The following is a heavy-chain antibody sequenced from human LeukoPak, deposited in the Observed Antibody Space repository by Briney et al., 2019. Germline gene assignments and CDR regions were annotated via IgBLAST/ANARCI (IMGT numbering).Heavy chain of an antibody. CDR1: GGSFSGYY. V-gene: IGHV4-34*01. CDR3: ARHPAYDYVWGSYRYGLDY. D-gene: IGHD3-16*02. CDR2: INHSGST. J-gene: IGHJ4*01. Sequence: PSETLSLTCAVYGGSFSGYYWSWIRQPPGKGLEWIGEINHSGSTNYNPSLRSRVTISVDTSKNQFSLKLSSVPAADTAVYYCARHPAYDYVWGSYRYGLDYWGQEPWSPSPQ.